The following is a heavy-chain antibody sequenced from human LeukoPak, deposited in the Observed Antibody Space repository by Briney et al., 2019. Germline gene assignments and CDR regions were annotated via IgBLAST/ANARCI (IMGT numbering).Heavy chain of an antibody. V-gene: IGHV1-69*13. D-gene: IGHD5-12*01. CDR1: GGTFSSYA. J-gene: IGHJ4*02. CDR2: IIPIFGTA. Sequence: ASVKVSCKASGGTFSSYAISWVRQAPGQGLEWMGGIIPIFGTANYAQKFQGRVTITADESTSTAYMELSSLRSEDTAVYYCARDLERGYDSSQPFDYWGQGTLVTVSS. CDR3: ARDLERGYDSSQPFDY.